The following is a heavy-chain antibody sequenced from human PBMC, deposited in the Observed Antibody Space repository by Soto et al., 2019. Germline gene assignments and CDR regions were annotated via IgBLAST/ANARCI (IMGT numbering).Heavy chain of an antibody. CDR1: GGSISSYY. J-gene: IGHJ4*02. V-gene: IGHV4-59*01. CDR2: IYYSGST. CDR3: ARVRYFDWLQYFDY. Sequence: PSETLSLTCTVSGGSISSYYWSWIRQPPGKGLEWIGYIYYSGSTNYNPSLKSRVTISVDTSKNQFSLKLSSVTAADTAVYYCARVRYFDWLQYFDYWGQGTLLTVYS. D-gene: IGHD3-9*01.